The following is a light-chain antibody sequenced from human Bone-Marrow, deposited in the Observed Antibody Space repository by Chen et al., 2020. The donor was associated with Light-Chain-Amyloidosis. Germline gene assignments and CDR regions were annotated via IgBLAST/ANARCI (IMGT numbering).Light chain of an antibody. Sequence: DIQLTQSPSFVSAFVRDRVTITCRASKSISRWLAWDQHKPGKAPKLLIYTASYLESGVPSRFSGSGSGTEFSLTINSLQPEEFATYYCQKVNDFPFTFGQGTKLEIK. CDR2: TAS. CDR3: QKVNDFPFT. CDR1: KSISRW. V-gene: IGKV1-12*01. J-gene: IGKJ2*01.